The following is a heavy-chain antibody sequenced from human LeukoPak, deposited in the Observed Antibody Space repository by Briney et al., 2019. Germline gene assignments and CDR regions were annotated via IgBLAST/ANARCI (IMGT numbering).Heavy chain of an antibody. D-gene: IGHD1-26*01. V-gene: IGHV3-30*02. CDR1: GFIFSDYG. Sequence: GGSLRLSCVASGFIFSDYGMHWVRQAPGKGLEWVAFIRSDGSGEYYTGSVRGRFTISRDNSKYTLYVQMNSLRLEDTAVYYCGKHDSASDYWGQGTLVTVSS. CDR3: GKHDSASDY. CDR2: IRSDGSGE. J-gene: IGHJ4*02.